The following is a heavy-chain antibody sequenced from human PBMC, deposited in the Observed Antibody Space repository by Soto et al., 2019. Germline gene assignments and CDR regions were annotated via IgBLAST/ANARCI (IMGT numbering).Heavy chain of an antibody. CDR2: IWSDGSNK. CDR3: VKEESTHYYYYGMDV. CDR1: GFTFSNYG. J-gene: IGHJ6*02. V-gene: IGHV3-33*06. Sequence: GGSLRLSCVAPGFTFSNYGIHWVRQAPGKGLEWVAVIWSDGSNKYYAGSVKGRFTISRDNSRNTLFLQMNSLRADDTAVYYCVKEESTHYYYYGMDVWGQGTTVTVYS.